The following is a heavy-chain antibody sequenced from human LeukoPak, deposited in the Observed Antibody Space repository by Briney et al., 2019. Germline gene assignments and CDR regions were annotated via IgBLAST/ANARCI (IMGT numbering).Heavy chain of an antibody. CDR3: ARTPIFGVVQSLFFFDY. D-gene: IGHD3-3*01. CDR1: GGSISSYY. V-gene: IGHV4-4*07. CDR2: IYTSGST. J-gene: IGHJ4*02. Sequence: PSETLSLTCTVSGGSISSYYWSWIRQPAGKGLEWIGRIYTSGSTNYNPSLKSRVTMSVDTSKNQFSLKLSSVTAADTAVYYCARTPIFGVVQSLFFFDYWGQGTLVTVSS.